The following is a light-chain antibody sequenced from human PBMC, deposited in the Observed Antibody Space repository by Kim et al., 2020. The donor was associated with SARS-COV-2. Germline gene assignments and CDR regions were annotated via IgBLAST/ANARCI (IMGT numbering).Light chain of an antibody. CDR1: SGDVGTYNL. Sequence: PGQSITISCTGTSGDVGTYNLVSWYQHHPGKAPKLMIYEVSKRPSGVSTRFSGSKSGNTASLTISGLQAEDEADYHCCSYAGSSPVFGGGTQLTVL. CDR3: CSYAGSSPV. J-gene: IGLJ2*01. CDR2: EVS. V-gene: IGLV2-23*02.